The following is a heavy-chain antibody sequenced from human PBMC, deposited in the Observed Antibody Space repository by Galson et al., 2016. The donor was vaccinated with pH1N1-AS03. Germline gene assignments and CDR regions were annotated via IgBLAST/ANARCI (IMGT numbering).Heavy chain of an antibody. CDR3: ARARTSPGSLAGVGFDI. Sequence: SLRLSCAASGFTFGDYPLTWFRQAPGKGLEWVGFIRSKTYGGTTEYAASVKGRFTISRDDSKSIAYLQTNSLKTEDTAVYYCARARTSPGSLAGVGFDIWGQGTMVTVSS. V-gene: IGHV3-49*03. CDR1: GFTFGDYP. J-gene: IGHJ3*02. CDR2: IRSKTYGGTT.